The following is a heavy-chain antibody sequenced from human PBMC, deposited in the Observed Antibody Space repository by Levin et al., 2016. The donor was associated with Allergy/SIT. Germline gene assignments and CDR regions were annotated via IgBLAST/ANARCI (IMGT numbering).Heavy chain of an antibody. V-gene: IGHV3-9*01. CDR3: ARGGRWSGYGGSLDL. CDR1: GFTFDDHP. CDR2: ISWNSANI. Sequence: SLKISCTASGFTFDDHPMHWVRQAPGKALQWVSGISWNSANIAYSDSVRGRFTISRDNAKNSLYLQMNSLRAKDTAXYFCARGGRWSGYGGSLDLWGQGTLVTVSS. D-gene: IGHD5-12*01. J-gene: IGHJ4*02.